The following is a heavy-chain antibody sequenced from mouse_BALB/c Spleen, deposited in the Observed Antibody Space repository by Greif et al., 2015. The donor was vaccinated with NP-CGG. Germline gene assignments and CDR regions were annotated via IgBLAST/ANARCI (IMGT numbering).Heavy chain of an antibody. D-gene: IGHD1-1*01. CDR1: GYTFTSYW. V-gene: IGHV1-7*01. CDR2: INPSTGYT. CDR3: ANYYGSSYYFDY. J-gene: IGHJ2*01. Sequence: QVHLQQSGAELAKPGASVKMSCKASGYTFTSYWMHWVKQRPGQGLEWIGYINPSTGYTEYNQKFKDKATLTADKSSSTAYMQLSSLTSEDSAVYYCANYYGSSYYFDYWGQGTTLTVSS.